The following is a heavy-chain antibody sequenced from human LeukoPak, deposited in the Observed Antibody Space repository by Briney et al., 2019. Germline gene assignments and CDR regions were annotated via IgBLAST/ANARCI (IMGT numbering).Heavy chain of an antibody. D-gene: IGHD6-13*01. Sequence: GGCLRLSCAASGFTVSSNYMSWVRQAPGKGLEWVSVISSGGSTYYADSVKGRFTISTDNAKNSLYLQMNRLRAEDTAVYFCARYTRPIDYWGQGTPVTVSS. V-gene: IGHV3-53*01. J-gene: IGHJ4*02. CDR3: ARYTRPIDY. CDR1: GFTVSSNY. CDR2: ISSGGST.